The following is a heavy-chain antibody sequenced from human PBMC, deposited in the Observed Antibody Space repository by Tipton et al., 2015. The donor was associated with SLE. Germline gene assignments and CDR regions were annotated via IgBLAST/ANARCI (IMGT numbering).Heavy chain of an antibody. J-gene: IGHJ4*02. V-gene: IGHV3-30*04. Sequence: SLRLSCAASGFTFSSYAMHWVRQAPGKGLEWVAVISYDGSNKYYADSVKGRFTISRDNSKNTLYLQMNSLRTEDTAVYYCARGIGNYYARFVNWGQGTVVTVSS. CDR1: GFTFSSYA. CDR3: ARGIGNYYARFVN. CDR2: ISYDGSNK. D-gene: IGHD1-26*01.